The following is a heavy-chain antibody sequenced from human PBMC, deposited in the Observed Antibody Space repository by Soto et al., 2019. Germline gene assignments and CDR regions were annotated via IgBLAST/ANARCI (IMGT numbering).Heavy chain of an antibody. D-gene: IGHD2-15*01. CDR2: INSDGSST. Sequence: EVQLVESGGGLVQPGGSLRLSCAASGFTFSSYWMHWVRQAPGKGLVWVSRINSDGSSTSYADSVKGRFTISRDNAQNTLYLPMNSLRAEATAVYYCVRTSLVVAAATREDYWGQGTLVTVAS. CDR3: VRTSLVVAAATREDY. J-gene: IGHJ4*02. CDR1: GFTFSSYW. V-gene: IGHV3-74*01.